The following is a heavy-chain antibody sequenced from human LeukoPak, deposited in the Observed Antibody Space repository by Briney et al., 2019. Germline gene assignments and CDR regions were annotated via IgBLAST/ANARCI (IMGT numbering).Heavy chain of an antibody. CDR2: TSYSGGT. J-gene: IGHJ4*02. CDR3: ATAEWEYFYFDS. D-gene: IGHD1-26*01. V-gene: IGHV4-31*02. Sequence: LRLSCAASGFTVNSNYMSWVRQAPGKGLEWIGYTSYSGGTYYNPSLMSRIAMSVDRSQNQFSLKMRDVTAADTAVYFCATAEWEYFYFDSWGQGALVAVSS. CDR1: GFTVNSNY.